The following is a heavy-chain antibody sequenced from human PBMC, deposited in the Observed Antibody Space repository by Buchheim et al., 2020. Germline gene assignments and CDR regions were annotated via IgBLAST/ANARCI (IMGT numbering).Heavy chain of an antibody. Sequence: EVQLVESGGGLVKPGGSLRLSCAASGFTFSSYSMNWVRQAPGKGLEWVSSISSSSSYIYYADSVKGRFTISRDNATNSRYRQMNSLRAEDTAVYYCAVEPSSIAAKIWVNYWGQGTL. CDR3: AVEPSSIAAKIWVNY. CDR2: ISSSSSYI. D-gene: IGHD6-6*01. V-gene: IGHV3-21*01. CDR1: GFTFSSYS. J-gene: IGHJ4*02.